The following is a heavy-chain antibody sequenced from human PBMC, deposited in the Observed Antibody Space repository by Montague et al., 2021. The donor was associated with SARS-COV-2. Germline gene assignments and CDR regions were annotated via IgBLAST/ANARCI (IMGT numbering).Heavy chain of an antibody. CDR1: GFSFSDYY. V-gene: IGHV3-11*06. CDR2: ISSSSTCT. D-gene: IGHD5-24*01. CDR3: ARDVAMAYHYYGMDV. Sequence: SLRLSCAASGFSFSDYYMSWIRQAPGKGLEWLSYISSSSTCTNYADSVKGRFTISRDNAKNSLYLQMNSLRAEDTAVYYCARDVAMAYHYYGMDVWGRGTTVIVSS. J-gene: IGHJ6*02.